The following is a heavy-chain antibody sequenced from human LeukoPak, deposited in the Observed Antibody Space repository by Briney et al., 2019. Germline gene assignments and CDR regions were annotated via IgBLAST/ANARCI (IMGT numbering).Heavy chain of an antibody. CDR2: IYYTGTT. D-gene: IGHD6-13*01. CDR1: GGSFSTYY. CDR3: ARAGANGIEAAGSLRY. J-gene: IGHJ4*02. V-gene: IGHV4-59*01. Sequence: SETLSLTCTVSGGSFSTYYWSWIRQPPGKGLEWIGYIYYTGTTNYNPSLKSRVTISADTSKNQFSLNLSSVTAADTAVYYCARAGANGIEAAGSLRYWGQGTLVTVSS.